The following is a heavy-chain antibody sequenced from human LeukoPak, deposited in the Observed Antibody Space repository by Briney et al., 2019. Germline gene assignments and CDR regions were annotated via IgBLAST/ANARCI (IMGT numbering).Heavy chain of an antibody. CDR3: AREMATRSEYFQH. CDR2: INLNSGGT. CDR1: GYTFTGFY. Sequence: ASVKVSCKASGYTFTGFYMHWVRQAPGQGLEWMGWINLNSGGTNYAQEFQGRVTMTRDTSISTAYMELSRLRSDDTAVYYCAREMATRSEYFQHWGQGTLVTVSS. D-gene: IGHD5-24*01. V-gene: IGHV1-2*02. J-gene: IGHJ1*01.